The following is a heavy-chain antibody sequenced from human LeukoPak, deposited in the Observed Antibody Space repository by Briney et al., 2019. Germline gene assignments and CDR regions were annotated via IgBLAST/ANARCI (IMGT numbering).Heavy chain of an antibody. D-gene: IGHD2-21*01. CDR1: GGSISSDGHY. V-gene: IGHV4-31*03. CDR3: ARDDSQIYGMDD. CDR2: IFYTGST. Sequence: PSETLSLTCTVSGGSISSDGHYWSWIRQHPGKGLEWIGHIFYTGSTYYNPSLKTRVIISVDTSNNQFSLRLSSVSAADTAVYYCARDDSQIYGMDDWGQGTTVTVSS. J-gene: IGHJ6*02.